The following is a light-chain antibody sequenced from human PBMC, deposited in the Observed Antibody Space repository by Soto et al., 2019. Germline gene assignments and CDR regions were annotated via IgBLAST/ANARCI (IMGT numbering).Light chain of an antibody. V-gene: IGLV2-14*01. Sequence: QSVLTQPASVSGSPGQSITISCTGTSSDVGGYNYVSWYQQHPGKAPKLMIYDVSNRPSGVSNRFSGSKSGNTASLTISGLQAEDEADYYCSSYTSSSTPVFGGGTKGTVL. CDR2: DVS. CDR3: SSYTSSSTPV. J-gene: IGLJ2*01. CDR1: SSDVGGYNY.